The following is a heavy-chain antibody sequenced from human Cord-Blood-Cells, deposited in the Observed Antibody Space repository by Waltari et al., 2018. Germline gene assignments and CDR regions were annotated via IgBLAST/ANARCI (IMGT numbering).Heavy chain of an antibody. CDR1: GFTVSSNY. V-gene: IGHV3-53*01. CDR3: ARGGYCTNGVCFDY. D-gene: IGHD2-8*01. CDR2: IYSGGST. Sequence: EVQLVESGGGLIQPGGSLRLSCAASGFTVSSNYMSWVPQAPGKGLEWVSVIYSGGSTYYADSVKGRFTISRDNSKNTLYLQMNSLRAEDTAVYYCARGGYCTNGVCFDYWGQGTLVTVSS. J-gene: IGHJ4*02.